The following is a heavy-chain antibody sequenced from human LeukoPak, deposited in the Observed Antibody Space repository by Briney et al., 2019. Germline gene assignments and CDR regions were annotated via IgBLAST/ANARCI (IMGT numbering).Heavy chain of an antibody. J-gene: IGHJ4*02. D-gene: IGHD6-19*01. CDR2: IYYSGST. CDR3: ARHAEQWLVWTPFDY. CDR1: GGSISSYY. Sequence: PSETLSLTCTVSGGSISSYYWSWIRQPPGKGLEWIGYIYYSGSTNYNPSLKSRVTISVDTSKNQFSLKLSSVTAADTAVYYCARHAEQWLVWTPFDYWGQGTLVTVSS. V-gene: IGHV4-59*08.